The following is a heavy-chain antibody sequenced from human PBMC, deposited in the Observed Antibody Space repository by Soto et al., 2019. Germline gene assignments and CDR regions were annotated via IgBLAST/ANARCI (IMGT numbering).Heavy chain of an antibody. Sequence: SVKVSCKGSGGTFSSYAISWVRQAPGQGLEWMGGIIPIFGTANYAQKFQGRVTITADESTSTAYMGLSSLRSEDTAVYYCARNGRSLACMDVWGQGTTVTVSS. CDR3: ARNGRSLACMDV. V-gene: IGHV1-69*13. CDR2: IIPIFGTA. D-gene: IGHD2-8*01. J-gene: IGHJ6*02. CDR1: GGTFSSYA.